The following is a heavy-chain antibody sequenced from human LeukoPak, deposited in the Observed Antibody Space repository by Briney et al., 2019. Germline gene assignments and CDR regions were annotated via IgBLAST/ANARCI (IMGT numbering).Heavy chain of an antibody. D-gene: IGHD2-2*01. V-gene: IGHV3-9*01. CDR3: AKATEYCSSTSCYYYFDY. J-gene: IGHJ4*02. Sequence: GRSLRLSCAASGFTFDDYAMHWVRQSPGKGLEWVSGISWNSGSIGYSDSVKGRFTISRDNAKNSLYLQMNSLRAEDTALYYCAKATEYCSSTSCYYYFDYWGQGTLVTVSS. CDR2: ISWNSGSI. CDR1: GFTFDDYA.